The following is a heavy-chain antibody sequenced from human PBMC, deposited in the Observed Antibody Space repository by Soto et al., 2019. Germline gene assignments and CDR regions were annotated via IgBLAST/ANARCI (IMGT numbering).Heavy chain of an antibody. V-gene: IGHV4-61*01. Sequence: QVQLQESGPGLVKPSETLSLTCTVSGGSVSSGSYYWSWIRQPPGKGLEWIGYIYYSGSTNYNPSLKSRVTISVDTSKNQFSLKLSSVTAADTAVYYCARGRPKRFDYWGQGTLVTVSS. J-gene: IGHJ4*02. CDR2: IYYSGST. CDR1: GGSVSSGSYY. CDR3: ARGRPKRFDY.